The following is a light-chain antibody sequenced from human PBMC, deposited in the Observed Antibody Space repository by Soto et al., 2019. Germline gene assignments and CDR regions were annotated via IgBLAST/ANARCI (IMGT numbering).Light chain of an antibody. Sequence: EIVLTQSPATLSLSPGERAALSCGASQSVSSNYLAWYQQKPGLAPRLLIYGASTRATGIPARFSGSGSGTEFTLTISNLQSEDFALYYCQHYFNWPYTFGQGTKLEIK. CDR3: QHYFNWPYT. CDR1: QSVSSN. J-gene: IGKJ2*01. V-gene: IGKV3-15*01. CDR2: GAS.